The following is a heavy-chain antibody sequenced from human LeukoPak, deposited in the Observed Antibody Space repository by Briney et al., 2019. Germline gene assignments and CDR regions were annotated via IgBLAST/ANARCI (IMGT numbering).Heavy chain of an antibody. CDR2: ISYDGCNK. CDR1: GFTFSSYG. CDR3: ATYIQRPPGMDV. V-gene: IGHV3-30*03. D-gene: IGHD2-15*01. Sequence: GRSLRLSCAASGFTFSSYGMHWVRQAPGKGLEWVAVISYDGCNKYYADSVKGRFTISTDNSKNTVYLQTNSLRAEDTALYFCATYIQRPPGMDVWGQGTTVTVSS. J-gene: IGHJ6*02.